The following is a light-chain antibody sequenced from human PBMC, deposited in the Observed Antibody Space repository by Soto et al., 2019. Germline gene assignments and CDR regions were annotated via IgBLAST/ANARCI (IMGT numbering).Light chain of an antibody. CDR1: QGIYSR. J-gene: IGKJ4*01. CDR2: ATS. Sequence: IQMTQSPSSVSASVGDTVTITCRASQGIYSRLAWYQQKPGKAPELLIYATSTLQNGVPSRFSGSGFGTDFTLSISSLQPEDSASYFCQQTDDFPLTFGAGPNVHI. CDR3: QQTDDFPLT. V-gene: IGKV1D-12*01.